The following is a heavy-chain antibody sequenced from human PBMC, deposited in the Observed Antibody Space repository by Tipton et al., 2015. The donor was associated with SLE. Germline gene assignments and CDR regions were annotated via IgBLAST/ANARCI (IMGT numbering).Heavy chain of an antibody. Sequence: TLSLTCTVSGGSISSNNFFWSWLRQHPGKGLEWIGYIYYSGSAFYNPSLKSRVTISLDQSTTHFSLRLTSVTAADTAVYFCARAGDYYDRSGFGFYYYGLDVWGQGTTVTVSS. CDR2: IYYSGSA. CDR3: ARAGDYYDRSGFGFYYYGLDV. D-gene: IGHD3-22*01. J-gene: IGHJ6*02. V-gene: IGHV4-30-4*08. CDR1: GGSISSNNFF.